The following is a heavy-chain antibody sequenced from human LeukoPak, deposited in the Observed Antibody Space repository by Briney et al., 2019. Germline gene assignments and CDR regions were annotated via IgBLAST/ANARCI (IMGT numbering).Heavy chain of an antibody. Sequence: SETLSLTCTVSGGSLSSDYWSWIRQPAGKGLEWIGRIYTNESTNYNPSLKSRVTMSVDTSKNQLSLKMISVTDADTAVYYCARGVRRGITIFGVVGGWFDPWGQGTLVTVSP. CDR1: GGSLSSDY. CDR2: IYTNEST. V-gene: IGHV4-4*07. D-gene: IGHD3-3*01. CDR3: ARGVRRGITIFGVVGGWFDP. J-gene: IGHJ5*02.